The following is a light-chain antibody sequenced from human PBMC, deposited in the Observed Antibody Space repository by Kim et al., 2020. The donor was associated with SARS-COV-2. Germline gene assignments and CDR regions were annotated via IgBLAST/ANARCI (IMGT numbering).Light chain of an antibody. CDR1: SGHISSSY. CDR3: QSSDSSNLHVV. J-gene: IGLJ2*01. Sequence: TAAISCTRSSGHISSSYVKWYQQRPGSAPTTLIYEDKQRPSGVPDRFSGSIDSSSNSASLTISGLKTEDEADYYCQSSDSSNLHVVFGGGTQLTVL. V-gene: IGLV6-57*03. CDR2: EDK.